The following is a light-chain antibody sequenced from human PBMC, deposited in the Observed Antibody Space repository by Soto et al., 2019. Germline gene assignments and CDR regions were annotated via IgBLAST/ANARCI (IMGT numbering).Light chain of an antibody. Sequence: EIQMTLSLASLSASVGDRVPITSRTSQDISNYLAGYQQKPGKVPKLLIYAASTLQSGVPSRFGGSGSGTDFTLTISSLQPEDVATYFCQKYNSAPPTVGGGTKVDIK. CDR1: QDISNY. J-gene: IGKJ4*01. CDR2: AAS. CDR3: QKYNSAPPT. V-gene: IGKV1-27*01.